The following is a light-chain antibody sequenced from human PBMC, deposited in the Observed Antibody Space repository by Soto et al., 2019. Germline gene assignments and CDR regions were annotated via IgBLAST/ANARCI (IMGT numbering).Light chain of an antibody. CDR3: QQANSFPRT. Sequence: DIQMTQSPSSVSASVGDRVTITCRASQDISSWFAWYQQKPGKAPKLLIYHASILESGVPSRFSGSGSGTYFNLTISSLQPEDFATYYCQQANSFPRTFGQGTRVDIK. CDR1: QDISSW. CDR2: HAS. V-gene: IGKV1-12*01. J-gene: IGKJ1*01.